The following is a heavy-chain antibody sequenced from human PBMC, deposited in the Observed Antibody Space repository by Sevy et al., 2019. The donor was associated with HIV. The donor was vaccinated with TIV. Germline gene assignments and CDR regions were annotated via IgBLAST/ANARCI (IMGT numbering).Heavy chain of an antibody. V-gene: IGHV3-33*01. Sequence: GGSLRLSCAASGFTFSSFGMHWVRQAPGKGLEWVAVIWFDGSNTYYADSVKGRFTISRDIAKNTLPLQMNSLRAEDTAVYYCAGDREFYDSGDYGPAFMPDFWGHGTLVTVSS. CDR1: GFTFSSFG. J-gene: IGHJ4*01. D-gene: IGHD4-17*01. CDR2: IWFDGSNT. CDR3: AGDREFYDSGDYGPAFMPDF.